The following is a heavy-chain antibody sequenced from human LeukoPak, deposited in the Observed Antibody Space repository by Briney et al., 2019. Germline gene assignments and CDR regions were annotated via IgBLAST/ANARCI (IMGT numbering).Heavy chain of an antibody. CDR2: ISYDGSNK. CDR3: VRATLYYYYGMDV. Sequence: GRSLRLSCAAPGFTFSSYALRLLRQAPLTGLEWVAVISYDGSNKYYADSVKGRFTISRDNSKNTLYLQMNSLRAEDTAVYYCVRATLYYYYGMDVWGQGTTVTVSS. CDR1: GFTFSSYA. V-gene: IGHV3-30-3*01. J-gene: IGHJ6*02.